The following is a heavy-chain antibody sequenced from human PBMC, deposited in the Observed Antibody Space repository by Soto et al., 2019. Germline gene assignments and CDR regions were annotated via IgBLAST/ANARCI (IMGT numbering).Heavy chain of an antibody. CDR3: ARYHYDYVWGSYRPNWFDP. D-gene: IGHD3-16*02. Sequence: SVKVSCKASGGTFSSYAISWVRQAPGQGLEWMGGIIPIFGTANYAQKFQGRVTITADESTSTAYMELSSLRSEDTAVYYCARYHYDYVWGSYRPNWFDPWGQGTLVTVSS. CDR1: GGTFSSYA. V-gene: IGHV1-69*13. J-gene: IGHJ5*02. CDR2: IIPIFGTA.